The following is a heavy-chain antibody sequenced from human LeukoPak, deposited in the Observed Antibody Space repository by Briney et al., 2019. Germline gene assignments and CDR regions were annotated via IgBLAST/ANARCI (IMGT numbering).Heavy chain of an antibody. V-gene: IGHV5-51*01. J-gene: IGHJ4*02. Sequence: PGDSLKISRKGSGYTFTNYWIGWVRQMPGKGLEWMGIIYPGDSDTRYSPSFQGQVTISADKSISTAYLQWSSLKASDTAMYYCARGRRWLYFDYWGQGTLVTVSS. D-gene: IGHD5-24*01. CDR3: ARGRRWLYFDY. CDR1: GYTFTNYW. CDR2: IYPGDSDT.